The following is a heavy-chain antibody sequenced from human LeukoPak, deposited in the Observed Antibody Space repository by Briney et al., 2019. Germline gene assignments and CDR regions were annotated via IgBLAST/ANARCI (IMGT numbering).Heavy chain of an antibody. CDR1: GGSISSYY. CDR2: IYYSGST. J-gene: IGHJ5*02. Sequence: SETLSLTWTVSGGSISSYYWSWIRQPPGKGLVWLGYIYYSGSTNYNPSLKSRVTISVDTSKNQFSLKLSSVTAADTAVYYCARDSSSRYYNWFDPWGQGTLVTVSS. V-gene: IGHV4-59*01. CDR3: ARDSSSRYYNWFDP. D-gene: IGHD6-6*01.